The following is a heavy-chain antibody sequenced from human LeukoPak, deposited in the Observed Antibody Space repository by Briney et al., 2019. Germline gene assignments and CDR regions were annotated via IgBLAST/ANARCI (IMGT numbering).Heavy chain of an antibody. J-gene: IGHJ4*02. Sequence: PGGSLRLSCAASGFAVSSTYMSWVRQAPGKGLECVSIIYSVASTFYTDSVRGRFTISRDNSKNTLYLQMNTLSPEDTAVYYCARGLIGGNCYSDWGRGTLVTVSS. CDR2: IYSVAST. CDR3: ARGLIGGNCYSD. CDR1: GFAVSSTY. D-gene: IGHD2-15*01. V-gene: IGHV3-53*01.